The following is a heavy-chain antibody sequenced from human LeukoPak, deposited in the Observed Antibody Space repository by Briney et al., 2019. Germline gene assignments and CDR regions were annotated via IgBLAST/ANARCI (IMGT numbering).Heavy chain of an antibody. D-gene: IGHD1-26*01. CDR2: ISGSGGST. J-gene: IGHJ3*02. V-gene: IGHV3-23*01. Sequence: GGSLRLSCAASGFTFSSYAMSWVRQAPGKGLEWVSAISGSGGSTYYADSVKGRFTISRENAKNSLYLQMNSLRAGDTAVYYCARYSGSDAKESDAFDIWGQGTMVTVSS. CDR3: ARYSGSDAKESDAFDI. CDR1: GFTFSSYA.